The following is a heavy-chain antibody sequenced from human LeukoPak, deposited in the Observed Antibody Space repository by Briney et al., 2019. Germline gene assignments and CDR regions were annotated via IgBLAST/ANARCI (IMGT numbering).Heavy chain of an antibody. J-gene: IGHJ4*02. D-gene: IGHD3-22*01. CDR1: GGTFSSYA. CDR2: NIPILGIA. V-gene: IGHV1-69*04. CDR3: ATLKNNYYDSSGYYSGSY. Sequence: SVKVSCKASGGTFSSYAISWVRQAPGQGLEWMGRNIPILGIANYAQKFQGRVTITADKPTSTAYMELSSLRSEDTAVYYCATLKNNYYDSSGYYSGSYWGQGTLVTVSS.